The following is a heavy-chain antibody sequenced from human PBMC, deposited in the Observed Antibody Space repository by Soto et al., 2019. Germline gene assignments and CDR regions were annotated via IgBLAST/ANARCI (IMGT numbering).Heavy chain of an antibody. CDR2: ISSSGNHI. J-gene: IGHJ3*02. CDR1: GFTISSYE. V-gene: IGHV3-21*01. Sequence: PGGSLRLSCAASGFTISSYEMNWVRQAPGKGLQWVSAISSSGNHIYYADSLKGRFTISRDNAKNSLYLQMNSLRAEDTAVYYCAREVKSAGGPDGFDIWGQGTMVTVSS. D-gene: IGHD6-13*01. CDR3: AREVKSAGGPDGFDI.